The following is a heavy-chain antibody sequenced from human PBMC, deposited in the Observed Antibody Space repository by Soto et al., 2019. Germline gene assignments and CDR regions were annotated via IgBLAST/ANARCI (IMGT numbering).Heavy chain of an antibody. CDR1: GFTFSSYS. J-gene: IGHJ3*02. CDR3: ARPKLSSATDNDDIDT. CDR2: ISSSSSTI. V-gene: IGHV3-48*01. Sequence: GGSLRLSCAASGFTFSSYSMNWVRQAPGKGLEWVSYISSSSSTIYYADSVKGRFTISRDNAKNSLYLQMNSLRAEDTAVYYCARPKLSSATDNDDIDTWGQETILT. D-gene: IGHD1-26*01.